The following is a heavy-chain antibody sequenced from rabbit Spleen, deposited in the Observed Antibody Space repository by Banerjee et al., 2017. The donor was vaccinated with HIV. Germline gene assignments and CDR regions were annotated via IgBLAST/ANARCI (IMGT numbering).Heavy chain of an antibody. CDR1: GVSFNDKDV. CDR2: INMVTGKS. Sequence: QEQLEESGGGLVKPEGSLKLTCKASGVSFNDKDVMCWVRQAPGKGLEWITCINMVTGKSVYASWAEGRFIMSRTSSTTVTLQMTSLTAADTANYFCARDSGTYDYIDVYFNLWGQGTIVTVS. D-gene: IGHD6-1*01. J-gene: IGHJ4*01. V-gene: IGHV1S45*01. CDR3: ARDSGTYDYIDVYFNL.